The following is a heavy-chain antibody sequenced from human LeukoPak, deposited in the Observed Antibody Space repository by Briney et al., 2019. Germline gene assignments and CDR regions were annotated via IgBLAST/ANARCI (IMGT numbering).Heavy chain of an antibody. Sequence: GGSLRLSCTASGFAFSYENMNWVRQAPGKGLEWVANIKQDGSEKYYVDSVKGRFTISRDNAKNSLYLQMNSLRAEDTAVYYCAKNTILIDYWGQGTLVTVSS. CDR3: AKNTILIDY. CDR2: IKQDGSEK. J-gene: IGHJ4*02. V-gene: IGHV3-7*01. D-gene: IGHD2/OR15-2a*01. CDR1: GFAFSYEN.